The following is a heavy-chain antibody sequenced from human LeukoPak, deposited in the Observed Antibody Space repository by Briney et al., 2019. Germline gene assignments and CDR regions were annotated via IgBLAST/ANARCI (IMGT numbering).Heavy chain of an antibody. CDR3: AKEAPMVRGVFDY. Sequence: GGSLRLSCAASGFTFSSYGMHWVRQAPGKGLEWVAVISYDGSNIYYADSVKGRFTISRDNSKNTLYLQMNSLRAEDTAVYYCAKEAPMVRGVFDYWGQGTLVTVSS. J-gene: IGHJ4*02. CDR1: GFTFSSYG. CDR2: ISYDGSNI. V-gene: IGHV3-30*18. D-gene: IGHD3-10*01.